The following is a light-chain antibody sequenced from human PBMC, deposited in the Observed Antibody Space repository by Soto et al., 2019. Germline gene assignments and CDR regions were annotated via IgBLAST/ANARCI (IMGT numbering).Light chain of an antibody. CDR1: QSVSSN. V-gene: IGKV3-15*01. CDR2: DAS. Sequence: EIVMTQSPATLSVSPGERATLSCRASQSVSSNLAWYQQKPGQAPRLLIYDASTRATAIPATFSGSGSGTDFTLTISGLQSEDFAVYDCQQYNNWPETFGQGTKVEIK. J-gene: IGKJ1*01. CDR3: QQYNNWPET.